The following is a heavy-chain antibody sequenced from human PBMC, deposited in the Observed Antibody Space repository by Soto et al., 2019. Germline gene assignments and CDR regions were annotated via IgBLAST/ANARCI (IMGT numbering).Heavy chain of an antibody. Sequence: SVKVSCKASGGTFSSYAISWVRQAPGQGLEWMGGIIPIFGTANYAQKFQGRVTITADESTSTAYMGLSSLRSEDTAVYYCARRGGIDFWSGYYTYFDYWGQGTLVTVSS. CDR1: GGTFSSYA. CDR2: IIPIFGTA. D-gene: IGHD3-3*01. CDR3: ARRGGIDFWSGYYTYFDY. J-gene: IGHJ4*02. V-gene: IGHV1-69*13.